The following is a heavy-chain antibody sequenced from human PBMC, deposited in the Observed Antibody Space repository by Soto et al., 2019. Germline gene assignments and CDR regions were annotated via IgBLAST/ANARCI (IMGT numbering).Heavy chain of an antibody. Sequence: QVQLQQWGAGLLKPSETLSLTCAVYGGSFSGYYCSWIRQPPGQGLEWIGEINHSGSTNYNPSLKSRVTISVDTSKNQFSLKLSSVTAADTAVYYCARGVHGDYDYCGQGPLVTVSS. CDR1: GGSFSGYY. D-gene: IGHD4-17*01. CDR3: ARGVHGDYDY. V-gene: IGHV4-34*01. CDR2: INHSGST. J-gene: IGHJ4*02.